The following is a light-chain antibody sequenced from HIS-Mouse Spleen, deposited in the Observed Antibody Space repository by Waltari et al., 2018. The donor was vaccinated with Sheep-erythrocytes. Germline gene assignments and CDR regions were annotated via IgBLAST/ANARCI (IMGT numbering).Light chain of an antibody. Sequence: QSALTQPASVSGSPGQSITISCTGTSSDVGSYNLVSWYQQHPGKAPKLMIYEGSKRRSGVSNRFSGSKSGNTASLTISGLQAEDEADYYCCSYAGSSTPWVFGGGNKLTVL. CDR2: EGS. CDR1: SSDVGSYNL. J-gene: IGLJ3*02. CDR3: CSYAGSSTPWV. V-gene: IGLV2-23*01.